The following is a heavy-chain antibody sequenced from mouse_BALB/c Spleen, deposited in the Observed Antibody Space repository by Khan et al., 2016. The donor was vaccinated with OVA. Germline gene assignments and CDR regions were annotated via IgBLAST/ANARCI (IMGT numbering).Heavy chain of an antibody. CDR3: ARKDGCDFDY. D-gene: IGHD1-1*01. J-gene: IGHJ2*01. CDR2: INPHIGET. CDR1: GYSFTGYF. V-gene: IGHV1-20*02. Sequence: EVELVESGPELVKPGASVKISCKASGYSFTGYFMNWVMQSPGKSLEWIGRINPHIGETLYNQKFKGKATLTVDESSRTVYMELRSLASEDSAVYYCARKDGCDFDYWGQGTTLTVSS.